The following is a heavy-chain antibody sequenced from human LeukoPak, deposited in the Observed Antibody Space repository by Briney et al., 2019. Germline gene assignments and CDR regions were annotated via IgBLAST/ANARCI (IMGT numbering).Heavy chain of an antibody. CDR3: VRDSVGAYDSSGTIPEH. V-gene: IGHV3-30*02. CDR2: IRYDGSNK. CDR1: GFTFSSYG. Sequence: GGSLRLSCAASGFTFSSYGMHWVRQAPGKGLEWVAFIRYDGSNKYYADSVKGRFTISRDNSKNTLYLQMNSLRAEDTAVYYCVRDSVGAYDSSGTIPEHWGQGTLVTVSS. J-gene: IGHJ4*02. D-gene: IGHD3-22*01.